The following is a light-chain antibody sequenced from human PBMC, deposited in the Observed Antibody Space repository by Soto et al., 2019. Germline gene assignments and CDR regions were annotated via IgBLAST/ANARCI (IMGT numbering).Light chain of an antibody. V-gene: IGLV2-14*01. Sequence: QSVLTQPASVSGSAGQSITISCTGTSSDGGGYNYVSWYQQHPGKAPKLMIYDVSNRPSGVSNRFSGSKSGNTASLTISELQAEDEADYYCSSYTSSSTQVFGTGTKVTVL. J-gene: IGLJ1*01. CDR3: SSYTSSSTQV. CDR1: SSDGGGYNY. CDR2: DVS.